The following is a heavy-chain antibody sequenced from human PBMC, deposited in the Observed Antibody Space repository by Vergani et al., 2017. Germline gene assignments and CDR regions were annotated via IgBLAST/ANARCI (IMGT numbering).Heavy chain of an antibody. D-gene: IGHD3-10*01. CDR3: AGQGTRRFGEGSSGSWFDP. J-gene: IGHJ5*02. Sequence: QVQLVQSGAEVKKPGASVKVPCKASGYTFTGYYMHWVRQAPGQGLEWMGWINPNSGGTNYAQKFQGRVTMTRDTSISTAYMELGSLRSEDTAVYYCAGQGTRRFGEGSSGSWFDPGGQGTLVTVSS. V-gene: IGHV1-2*02. CDR1: GYTFTGYY. CDR2: INPNSGGT.